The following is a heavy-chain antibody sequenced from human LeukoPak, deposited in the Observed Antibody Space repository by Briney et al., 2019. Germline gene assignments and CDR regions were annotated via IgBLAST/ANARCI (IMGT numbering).Heavy chain of an antibody. Sequence: GGSLRLSCAASGFTFSSYGMHWVRQAPGKGLERVANIKQDGSEKYYVDSVKGRFTISRDNAKNSLYLQMNSLRAEDTAVYYCARARTRGYSGYGEGYWGQGTLVTVSS. D-gene: IGHD5-12*01. CDR3: ARARTRGYSGYGEGY. V-gene: IGHV3-7*03. J-gene: IGHJ4*02. CDR1: GFTFSSYG. CDR2: IKQDGSEK.